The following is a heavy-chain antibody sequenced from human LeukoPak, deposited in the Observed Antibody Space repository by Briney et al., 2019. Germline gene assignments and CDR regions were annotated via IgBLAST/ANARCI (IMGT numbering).Heavy chain of an antibody. CDR2: ISAYNGNT. V-gene: IGHV1-18*01. CDR3: ARLGDDYGDYVGFDY. Sequence: GASVKVSCKASGYTFTSYGISWVRQAPGQGLEWMGWISAYNGNTNYAQKLQGRVTMTTDTSTSTAYMELRSLRSDDTAVYYCARLGDDYGDYVGFDYWGQGTLVTVSS. J-gene: IGHJ4*02. D-gene: IGHD4-17*01. CDR1: GYTFTSYG.